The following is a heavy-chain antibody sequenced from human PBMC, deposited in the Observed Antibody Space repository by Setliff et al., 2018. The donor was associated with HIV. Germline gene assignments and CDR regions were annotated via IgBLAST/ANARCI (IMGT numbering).Heavy chain of an antibody. J-gene: IGHJ4*02. D-gene: IGHD4-17*01. CDR1: GGSISTSSSY. V-gene: IGHV4-39*07. CDR2: IYYSGNT. CDR3: AKGAGFYGDYTFDY. Sequence: SETLSLTCTVSGGSISTSSSYWGWIRQPPGKGLEWIGSIYYSGNTYFSPPLKSRITISVDASKNKFSLKVTSVTSADTAVYYCAKGAGFYGDYTFDYWGQGRQVTV.